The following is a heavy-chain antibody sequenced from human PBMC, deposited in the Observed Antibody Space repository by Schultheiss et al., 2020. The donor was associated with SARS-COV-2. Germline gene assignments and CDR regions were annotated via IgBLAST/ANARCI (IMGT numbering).Heavy chain of an antibody. CDR3: ARPGPTIGVVDY. V-gene: IGHV3-7*01. CDR2: IKQDGSEK. Sequence: GGSLRLSCAASGFTFGSYWMSWVRQAPGKGLEWVANIKQDGSEKYYVDSVKGRFTISRDNAKNSLYLQMNSLRIEDTAVYYCARPGPTIGVVDYWGQGTLVTVSS. D-gene: IGHD5-12*01. CDR1: GFTFGSYW. J-gene: IGHJ4*02.